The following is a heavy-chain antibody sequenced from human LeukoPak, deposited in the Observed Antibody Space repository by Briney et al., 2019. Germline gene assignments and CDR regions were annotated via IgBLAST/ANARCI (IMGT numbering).Heavy chain of an antibody. CDR1: GFTFSSYA. V-gene: IGHV3-23*01. Sequence: GGSLRLSCAVSGFTFSSYAMSWVRQAPGKGLEWVSAISGSGVGTFYADSVKGRFTISRDNSKNTLYLQMNSLRPEDTAVYYCAKDPGFWSGYSDYWGQGTLVTVSS. D-gene: IGHD3-3*01. CDR3: AKDPGFWSGYSDY. CDR2: ISGSGVGT. J-gene: IGHJ4*02.